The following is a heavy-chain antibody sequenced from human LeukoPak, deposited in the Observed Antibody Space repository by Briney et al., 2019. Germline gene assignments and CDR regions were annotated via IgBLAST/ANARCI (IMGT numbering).Heavy chain of an antibody. D-gene: IGHD3-10*02. Sequence: GGSLRLSCAASGVTFSSYEMNWVRQAPGKGLEWVSYISSSGSTIYYADSVKGRFTISRDNAKNSVYLQMHSLRAEDTAVYYCAELGITMIGGVWGKGTTVTISS. V-gene: IGHV3-48*03. CDR1: GVTFSSYE. CDR3: AELGITMIGGV. CDR2: ISSSGSTI. J-gene: IGHJ6*04.